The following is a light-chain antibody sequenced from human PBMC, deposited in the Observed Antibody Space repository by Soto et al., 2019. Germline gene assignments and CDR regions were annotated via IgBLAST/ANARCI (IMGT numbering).Light chain of an antibody. J-gene: IGKJ2*01. CDR3: QQSRNLYT. CDR1: QSVSSY. V-gene: IGKV3-11*01. Sequence: EIVLTQSPATLSLSPGERATLSCRASQSVSSYLAWYQQKPGQAPSLLIYDASNRATGIPARFSGSGSGTDFTRTVSSLGPEDFAVYYCQQSRNLYTFGQGTKVEIK. CDR2: DAS.